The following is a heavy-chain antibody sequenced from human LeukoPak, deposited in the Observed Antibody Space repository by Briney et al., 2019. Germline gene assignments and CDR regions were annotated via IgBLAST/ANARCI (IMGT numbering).Heavy chain of an antibody. J-gene: IGHJ3*02. CDR1: GGSISSGDYY. CDR3: ARGLVSDFWSGYAGGAFDI. Sequence: SQTLSLTCTVSGGSISSGDYYWSWIRQPPGKGLEWIGYIYYSGSTYYNPSLKSRVTISVDTSKNQFSLKLSSVTAADTAVYYCARGLVSDFWSGYAGGAFDIWGQGTMVTVSS. D-gene: IGHD3-3*01. V-gene: IGHV4-30-4*08. CDR2: IYYSGST.